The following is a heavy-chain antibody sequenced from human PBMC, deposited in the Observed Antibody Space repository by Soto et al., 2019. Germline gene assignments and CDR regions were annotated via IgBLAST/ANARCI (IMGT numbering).Heavy chain of an antibody. V-gene: IGHV6-1*01. CDR3: ARGAVADYSRVFDY. D-gene: IGHD6-19*01. CDR2: TYYRSKLYK. CDR1: GDSVSSDSAA. Sequence: QTLSLTFASSGDSVSSDSAAWNFIRQSPSRGLECLGRTYYRSKLYKDYEVSVKSRITINLDTSKNQFSLQLNSVTPEDTAVYYCARGAVADYSRVFDYWGQGTLVTVSS. J-gene: IGHJ4*02.